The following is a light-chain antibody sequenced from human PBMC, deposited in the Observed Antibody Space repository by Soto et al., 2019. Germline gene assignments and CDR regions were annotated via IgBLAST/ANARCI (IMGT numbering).Light chain of an antibody. J-gene: IGKJ2*01. V-gene: IGKV1-8*01. CDR3: QQFGSSPPYT. CDR2: AAS. Sequence: AILMTQSPSSLYASTEDRVTITCRASQSVGTYLAWYQQKPGKAPDLLIYAASIRQSGVPSTFSGSGSGTDFTLTISRLEPEDFAVYYCQQFGSSPPYTFGQGTKLEIK. CDR1: QSVGTY.